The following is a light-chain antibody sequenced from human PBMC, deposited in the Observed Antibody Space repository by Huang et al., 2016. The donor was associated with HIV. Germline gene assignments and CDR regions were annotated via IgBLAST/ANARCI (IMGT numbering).Light chain of an antibody. CDR1: QTLSIY. Sequence: DIQMNQSPFSLSASVGDRVPFTCRARQTLSIYLNWYKQKPGKAPKLLLYSSTSLQSGVPSRFSGSGSGTDFSLTISHLQPDDFATYYCQQNYDAPPTFGPGTKLDI. J-gene: IGKJ1*01. CDR3: QQNYDAPPT. V-gene: IGKV1-39*01. CDR2: SST.